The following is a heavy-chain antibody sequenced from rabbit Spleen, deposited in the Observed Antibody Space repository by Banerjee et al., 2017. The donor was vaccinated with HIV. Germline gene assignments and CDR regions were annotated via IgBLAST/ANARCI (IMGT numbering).Heavy chain of an antibody. CDR3: ARDRYSDNNVGYALEL. D-gene: IGHD6-1*01. J-gene: IGHJ4*01. CDR2: IYTGTGST. CDR1: GFSLTTYG. V-gene: IGHV1S45*01. Sequence: QEQLEESGGDLVKPEGSLTLTCTASGFSLTTYGMSWVRQAPGKGLEWIGCIYTGTGSTYYAGWAKGRVTISKTSSTTVTLQMTSLTDADTATYFCARDRYSDNNVGYALELWGPGTLVTVS.